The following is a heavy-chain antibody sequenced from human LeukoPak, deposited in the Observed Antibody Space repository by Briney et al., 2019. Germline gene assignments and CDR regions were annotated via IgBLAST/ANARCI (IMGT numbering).Heavy chain of an antibody. Sequence: SETLSLTCTVSGGSISSSSYYWGWIRQPPGKGLEWIGSINYSGSTYYNPSLKSRVTISVDRSKNQFSLKLSSVTAEDTALYFCARDRGVLERAFDYWGQGTLVTVSS. D-gene: IGHD3-3*01. J-gene: IGHJ4*02. CDR1: GGSISSSSYY. V-gene: IGHV4-39*07. CDR3: ARDRGVLERAFDY. CDR2: INYSGST.